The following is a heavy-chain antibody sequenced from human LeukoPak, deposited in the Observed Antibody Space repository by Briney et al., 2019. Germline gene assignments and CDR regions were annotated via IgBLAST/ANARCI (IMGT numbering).Heavy chain of an antibody. CDR1: GFTFSSYG. CDR2: IWYDGNNK. D-gene: IGHD3-10*02. J-gene: IGHJ6*02. V-gene: IGHV3-33*01. Sequence: GRSLRLSCAASGFTFSSYGMHWVRQAPGKGLEWVAVIWYDGNNKYYADSVKGRFTISRDNSKNTLYLQMNSLRAEDTAVYYCARVVSFMFGMDVWGQGTTVTVSS. CDR3: ARVVSFMFGMDV.